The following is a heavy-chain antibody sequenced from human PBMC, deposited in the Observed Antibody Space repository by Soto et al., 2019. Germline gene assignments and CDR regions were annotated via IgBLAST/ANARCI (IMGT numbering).Heavy chain of an antibody. CDR1: GFTFSSYS. CDR3: ARATMGSGSFYWYFDL. D-gene: IGHD3-10*01. CDR2: ISSSSSYI. V-gene: IGHV3-21*01. J-gene: IGHJ2*01. Sequence: VQLVESGGGLVKPGGSLRLSCAASGFTFSSYSMNWVRQAPGKGLEWVSSISSSSSYIYYADSVKGRFTISRDNAKNSLYLQMNSLRAEDTAVYYCARATMGSGSFYWYFDLWGRGTLVTVSS.